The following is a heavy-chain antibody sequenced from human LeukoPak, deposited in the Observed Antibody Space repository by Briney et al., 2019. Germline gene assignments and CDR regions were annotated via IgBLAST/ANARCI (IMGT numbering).Heavy chain of an antibody. CDR2: ISYDGNNK. J-gene: IGHJ4*02. D-gene: IGHD1-26*01. CDR1: GFTFSSYA. V-gene: IGHV3-30*04. Sequence: GGSLRLSCAASGFTFSSYAMHWVRQAPGKGLEWVAVISYDGNNKYYADSVKGRFTISRDNAKNSLYLQMNSLRAEDTAVYYCARRRDSGSLQHFDYWGQGTLVTVSS. CDR3: ARRRDSGSLQHFDY.